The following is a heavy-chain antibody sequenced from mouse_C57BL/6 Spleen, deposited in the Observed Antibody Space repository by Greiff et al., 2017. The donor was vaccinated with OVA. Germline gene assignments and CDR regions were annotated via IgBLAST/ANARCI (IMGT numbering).Heavy chain of an antibody. Sequence: EVQLQQSGPGMVKPSQSLSLTCTVTGYSITSGYDWHWIRHFPGNKLEWMGYISYSGSTNYNPSLKSRISITHDTSKNHFFLKLNSVTTEDTATYYCARGGSNYVWFAYWGQGTLVTVSA. J-gene: IGHJ3*01. CDR1: GYSITSGYD. V-gene: IGHV3-1*01. CDR3: ARGGSNYVWFAY. CDR2: ISYSGST. D-gene: IGHD2-5*01.